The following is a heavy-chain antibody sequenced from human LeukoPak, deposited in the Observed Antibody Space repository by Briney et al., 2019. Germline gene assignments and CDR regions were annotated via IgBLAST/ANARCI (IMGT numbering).Heavy chain of an antibody. CDR3: SAGTGRSDFDY. V-gene: IGHV3-15*01. J-gene: IGHJ4*02. Sequence: KTGGSLRLSCRASGITFNNACMNWVRQAPGKGLEWVARIKCNIDGEGTDYAAPVKGRFTVSSDDSQDTLYLQMNSVKTEDTAVYYCSAGTGRSDFDYWGQGTLVTVSS. D-gene: IGHD1-1*01. CDR1: GITFNNAC. CDR2: IKCNIDGEGT.